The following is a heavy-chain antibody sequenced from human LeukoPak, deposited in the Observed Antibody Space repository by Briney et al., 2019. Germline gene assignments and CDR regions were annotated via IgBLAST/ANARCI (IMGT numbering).Heavy chain of an antibody. Sequence: PSETLSLTCAVSGGSISSGGYSWSWIRQPPGKGLEWIGHIYHSGSTYYNPSLKSRVTISVDRSKNQFSLKLSSVTAADTAVYYCARGVLLWFGESPRYYFDYWGQGTLVTVSS. CDR1: GGSISSGGYS. CDR3: ARGVLLWFGESPRYYFDY. D-gene: IGHD3-10*01. J-gene: IGHJ4*02. V-gene: IGHV4-30-2*01. CDR2: IYHSGST.